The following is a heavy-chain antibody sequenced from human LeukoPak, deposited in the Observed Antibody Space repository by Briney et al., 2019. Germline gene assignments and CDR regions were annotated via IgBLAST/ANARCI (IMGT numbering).Heavy chain of an antibody. Sequence: PGGSLRLSCAASGFTFSSYAMHWVRQAPGKGLEYVSAISSNGGSTYYANSVKGRFTISRDNSKNTLYLQMGSLRAEDMAVYYCARGKYSGGPVDYWGQGTLVTVSS. J-gene: IGHJ4*02. V-gene: IGHV3-64*01. CDR1: GFTFSSYA. D-gene: IGHD6-19*01. CDR3: ARGKYSGGPVDY. CDR2: ISSNGGST.